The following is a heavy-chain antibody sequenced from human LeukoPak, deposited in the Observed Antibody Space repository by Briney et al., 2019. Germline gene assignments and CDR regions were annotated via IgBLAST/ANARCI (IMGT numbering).Heavy chain of an antibody. CDR1: GFTFSSYA. V-gene: IGHV3-30*18. D-gene: IGHD6-19*01. CDR3: AKDSSGGASGY. Sequence: GGSLRLSCAASGFTFSSYAMSWVRQAPGKGLEWVAVISYDGSNKYYADSVKGRFTISRDNSKNTLYLQMNSLRAEDTAVYYCAKDSSGGASGYWGQGTLVTVSS. J-gene: IGHJ4*02. CDR2: ISYDGSNK.